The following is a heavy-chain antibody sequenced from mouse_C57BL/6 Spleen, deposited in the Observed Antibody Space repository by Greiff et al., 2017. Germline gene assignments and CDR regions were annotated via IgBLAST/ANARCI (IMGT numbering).Heavy chain of an antibody. D-gene: IGHD1-1*01. CDR3: ARPSGRKDWYFDV. CDR1: GYTFTSYW. CDR2: INPSNGGT. V-gene: IGHV1-53*01. J-gene: IGHJ1*03. Sequence: QVQLKQPGTELVKPGASVKLSCKASGYTFTSYWMHWVKQRPGQGLEWVGNINPSNGGTNYNEKFKSKATLTVDKSSSTAYMQLSSLTSEDSAVYYCARPSGRKDWYFDVWGTGTTVTVSS.